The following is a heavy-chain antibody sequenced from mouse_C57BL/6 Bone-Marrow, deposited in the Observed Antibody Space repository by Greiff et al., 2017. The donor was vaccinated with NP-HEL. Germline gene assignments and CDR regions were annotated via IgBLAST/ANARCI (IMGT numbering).Heavy chain of an antibody. CDR3: EVYAMDY. D-gene: IGHD1-3*01. J-gene: IGHJ4*01. V-gene: IGHV1-26*01. CDR1: GYTFTDYY. CDR2: INPNNGGT. Sequence: EVQLQQSGPELVKPGASVKISCKASGYTFTDYYMNWVKQSHGKSLEWIGDINPNNGGTSYNQKFKGKATLTVDKSSSTAYMELRSLTSEDSAVYYCEVYAMDYWGQGTSVTVSS.